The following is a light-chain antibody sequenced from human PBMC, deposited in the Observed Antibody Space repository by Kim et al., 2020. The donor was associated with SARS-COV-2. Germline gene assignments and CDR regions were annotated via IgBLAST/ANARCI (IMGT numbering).Light chain of an antibody. CDR1: QDVRNY. CDR3: QQRSNWPYT. CDR2: DAS. V-gene: IGKV3-11*01. Sequence: EIVLTQSPATLSLSPGERATLSCRASQDVRNYLAWYQQRPGQAPRLLIYDASNRATGIPARFSGSGSGTDFTLTLTSLEPEDFAVYYCQQRSNWPYTFGQGTKLEI. J-gene: IGKJ2*01.